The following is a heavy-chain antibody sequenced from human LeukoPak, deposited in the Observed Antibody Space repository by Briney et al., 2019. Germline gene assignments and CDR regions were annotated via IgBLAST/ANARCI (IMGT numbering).Heavy chain of an antibody. D-gene: IGHD3-22*01. J-gene: IGHJ4*02. Sequence: PVRSLRLSCAASGFTFSSYGMHWVRQAPGKGLEWVAVVWYDGSNKYYADSVKGRFTISRDNSKNTLYLQMNSLRAEDTAVYYCAKDRETYYYDSSGLDYWGQGTLVTVSS. CDR2: VWYDGSNK. V-gene: IGHV3-33*06. CDR3: AKDRETYYYDSSGLDY. CDR1: GFTFSSYG.